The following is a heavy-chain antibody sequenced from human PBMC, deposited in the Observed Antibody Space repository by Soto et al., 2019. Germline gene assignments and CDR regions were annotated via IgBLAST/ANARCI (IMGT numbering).Heavy chain of an antibody. CDR2: ISYDGSNK. J-gene: IGHJ6*02. CDR1: GFTFSSYG. Sequence: QVQLVESGGGVVQPGRSLRLSCAASGFTFSSYGMHWVRQAPGKGLEWVAVISYDGSNKYYADSVKGRFTISRDNSKNPLYLKMNSLRAEDTAVYYCAKDLGPYSSSHYYYYGMDVWGQGPTVTVSS. CDR3: AKDLGPYSSSHYYYYGMDV. D-gene: IGHD6-13*01. V-gene: IGHV3-30*18.